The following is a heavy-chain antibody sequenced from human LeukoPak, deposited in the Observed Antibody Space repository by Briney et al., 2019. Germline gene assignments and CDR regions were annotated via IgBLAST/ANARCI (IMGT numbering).Heavy chain of an antibody. D-gene: IGHD3-22*01. CDR3: AIVDYYDSSGYRDY. Sequence: GGSLRLSCAASGFTVSSNYMSWVRQAPGKGLEWVSVIYSGGSTYYADSVKGRFTISRDNSKNTLYLQMNSLRAEDTAVYYCAIVDYYDSSGYRDYWGQGTLVTVSS. CDR2: IYSGGST. CDR1: GFTVSSNY. V-gene: IGHV3-66*01. J-gene: IGHJ4*02.